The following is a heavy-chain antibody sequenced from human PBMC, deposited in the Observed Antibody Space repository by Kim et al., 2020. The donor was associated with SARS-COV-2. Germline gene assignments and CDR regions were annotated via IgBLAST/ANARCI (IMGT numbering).Heavy chain of an antibody. CDR3: ARHGRRTLYNFNGMDV. J-gene: IGHJ6*02. V-gene: IGHV5-51*01. CDR2: IDPGDSDI. CDR1: GYTFSTYW. Sequence: GESLKISCQASGYTFSTYWIAWVRQMPGKGLEWMGIIDPGDSDIRYSPSFEGQVTISADKSINTAYLHWSRLRASDSAIYYCARHGRRTLYNFNGMDVWGQGTTVTVSS. D-gene: IGHD1-1*01.